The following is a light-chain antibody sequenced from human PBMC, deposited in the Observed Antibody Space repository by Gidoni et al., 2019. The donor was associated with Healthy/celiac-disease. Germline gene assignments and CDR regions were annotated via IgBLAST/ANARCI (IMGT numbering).Light chain of an antibody. J-gene: IGLJ3*02. CDR2: SNN. Sequence: QSVLTQPPSASGPPGKRVTISCSGSSSNIGSNTVNWYQQLPGTAPKLLIYSNNQRPSGVPDRFSGSKSGTSASLAISGLQSEDEADYYCAAWDDSLNGRGVFGGGTKLTVL. V-gene: IGLV1-44*01. CDR1: SSNIGSNT. CDR3: AAWDDSLNGRGV.